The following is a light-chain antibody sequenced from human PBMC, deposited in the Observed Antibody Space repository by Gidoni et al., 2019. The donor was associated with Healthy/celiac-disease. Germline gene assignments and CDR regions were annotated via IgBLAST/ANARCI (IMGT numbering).Light chain of an antibody. CDR2: DAS. J-gene: IGKJ1*01. CDR1: QSVSSY. CDR3: QQRSNWPRWT. V-gene: IGKV3-11*01. Sequence: EIVLTQSPATLALSPGERDTLSCRASQSVSSYLAWYQQKPGQAPRLLIYDASNRATGIPARLSGSGSGTDFTLTISSLEPEDFAVYYCQQRSNWPRWTFGQGTKVEIK.